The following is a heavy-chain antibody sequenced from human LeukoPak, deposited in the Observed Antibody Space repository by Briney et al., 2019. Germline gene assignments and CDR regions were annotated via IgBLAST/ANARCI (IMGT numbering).Heavy chain of an antibody. V-gene: IGHV4-4*07. J-gene: IGHJ5*02. CDR2: IYTSGTT. Sequence: SETLSLTCTVSGGSISSYYWSWIRQPAGKGLEWIGRIYTSGTTNYNPSLKSRVTMSVDTSMNQLSLKLNSVTAADTAIYYCARVVDRVLFDLGGQGTLVTVSS. CDR3: ARVVDRVLFDL. D-gene: IGHD3-10*01. CDR1: GGSISSYY.